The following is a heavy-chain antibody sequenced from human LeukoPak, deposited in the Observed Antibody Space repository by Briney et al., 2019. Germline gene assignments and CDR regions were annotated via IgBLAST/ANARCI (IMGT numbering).Heavy chain of an antibody. CDR1: GFTLSSYS. CDR2: ISSSSSYI. Sequence: GGSLRLSCAASGFTLSSYSMNWVRQAPEKGLEWVSSISSSSSYIYYADSVKGRFTISRDNAKNSLYLQMNSLRAEDTAVYYCARDGEDSSGWSTYLGWSYYFDYWGQGTLVTVSS. CDR3: ARDGEDSSGWSTYLGWSYYFDY. V-gene: IGHV3-21*01. D-gene: IGHD6-19*01. J-gene: IGHJ4*02.